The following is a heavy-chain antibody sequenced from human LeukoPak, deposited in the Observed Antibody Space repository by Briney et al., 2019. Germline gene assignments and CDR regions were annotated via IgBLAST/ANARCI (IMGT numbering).Heavy chain of an antibody. J-gene: IGHJ4*02. D-gene: IGHD3-10*01. CDR1: GYSISSGYY. CDR3: ARALAGDRFGELHLDY. Sequence: SETLSLTCTVSGYSISSGYYWGWIRQPPGKGLEWIGSIYHSGSTYYNPSLKSRVTMSVDTSKNQFSLKLSSVTAADTAVYYCARALAGDRFGELHLDYWGQGTLVTVSS. V-gene: IGHV4-38-2*02. CDR2: IYHSGST.